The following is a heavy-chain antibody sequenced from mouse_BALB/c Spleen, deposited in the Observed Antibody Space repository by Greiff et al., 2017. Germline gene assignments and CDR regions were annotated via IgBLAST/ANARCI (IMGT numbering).Heavy chain of an antibody. CDR3: ARSTVVVYYAMDY. V-gene: IGHV5-17*02. D-gene: IGHD1-1*01. CDR2: ISSGSSTI. CDR1: GFTFSSFG. Sequence: EVQLVESGGGLVQPGGSRKLSCAASGFTFSSFGMHWVRQAPEKGLEWVAYISSGSSTIYYADTVKGRFTISRDNPKNTLFLQMTSLRSEDTAMYYCARSTVVVYYAMDYWGQGTSVTVSS. J-gene: IGHJ4*01.